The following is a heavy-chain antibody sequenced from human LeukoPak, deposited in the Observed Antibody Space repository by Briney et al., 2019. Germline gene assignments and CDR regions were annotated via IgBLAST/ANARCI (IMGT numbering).Heavy chain of an antibody. D-gene: IGHD3-22*01. CDR1: GFTFSSYG. J-gene: IGHJ4*02. CDR2: ISGSGGST. CDR3: ARLGGYYDSFDY. Sequence: GGTLRLSCAASGFTFSSYGMSWVRQAPGKGLEWVSAISGSGGSTYYADSVKGRFTISRDNSKNTLYLQMNSLRAEDTAVYYCARLGGYYDSFDYWGQGTLVTVSS. V-gene: IGHV3-23*01.